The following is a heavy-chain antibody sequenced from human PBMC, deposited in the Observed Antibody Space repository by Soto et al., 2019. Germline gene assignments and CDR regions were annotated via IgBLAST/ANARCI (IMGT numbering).Heavy chain of an antibody. J-gene: IGHJ6*03. D-gene: IGHD7-27*01. Sequence: EVQLVESEGGLVQPGGSLRLSCATSGFILSDCAMNWVRQAPGKGLEWVSYISSSSSVIDYADSVKGRFTVSRDNARNSLYLQMNSLRAEDTAVYYCARDLSWGSNWYYYMDVWVKGTTVTVSS. V-gene: IGHV3-48*01. CDR2: ISSSSSVI. CDR3: ARDLSWGSNWYYYMDV. CDR1: GFILSDCA.